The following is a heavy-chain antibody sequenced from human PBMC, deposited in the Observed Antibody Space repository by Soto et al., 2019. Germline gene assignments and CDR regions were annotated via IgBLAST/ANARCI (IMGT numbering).Heavy chain of an antibody. Sequence: QLQLQESGPGLVKPSETLSLTCTVSGGSISSGSFYWGWIRQPPGKGLEWIGSIYSTRNTFYNPPLKSRVTISVDSSKNQFSLKLSSVTAADTAVYYCARHWEQWLGYIDYWGQGTLVAVSS. CDR1: GGSISSGSFY. CDR3: ARHWEQWLGYIDY. V-gene: IGHV4-39*01. D-gene: IGHD6-19*01. CDR2: IYSTRNT. J-gene: IGHJ4*02.